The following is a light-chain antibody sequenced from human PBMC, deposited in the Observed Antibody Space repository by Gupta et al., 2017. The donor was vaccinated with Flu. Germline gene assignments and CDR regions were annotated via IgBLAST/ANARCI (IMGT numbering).Light chain of an antibody. J-gene: IGLJ1*01. Sequence: QSALTQPASVSGSPGQSLTISCTGTSSDVGVSNYVSWYQQHPGKAPKLMIYDVSNRPSGVSSRFSGSKSGNTASLTISGLEAEDETDYYCSSYTSSNTFYVFGTGTKVTVL. CDR2: DVS. CDR1: SSDVGVSNY. V-gene: IGLV2-14*01. CDR3: SSYTSSNTFYV.